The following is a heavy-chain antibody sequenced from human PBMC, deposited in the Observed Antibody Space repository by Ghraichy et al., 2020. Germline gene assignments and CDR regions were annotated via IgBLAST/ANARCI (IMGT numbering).Heavy chain of an antibody. Sequence: ESLNISCITSEFSFRSFWMSWVRQAPGKGLEWVANINQNGDVRNYLGSVKGRFTISRDNAKNSLYLQMNGLGADDTAVYYCAKDSYSKADSWGQGTLVTVSS. CDR1: EFSFRSFW. D-gene: IGHD5-18*01. J-gene: IGHJ4*02. V-gene: IGHV3-7*03. CDR2: INQNGDVR. CDR3: AKDSYSKADS.